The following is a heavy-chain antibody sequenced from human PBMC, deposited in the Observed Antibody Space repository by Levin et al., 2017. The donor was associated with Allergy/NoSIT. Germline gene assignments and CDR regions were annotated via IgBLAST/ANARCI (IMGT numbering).Heavy chain of an antibody. Sequence: PGGSLRLSCTVSGDSIGTYYWTWIRQPAGKALEWIGYIYYSGSTNYNPSLKSRVTISEDTSKNQFSLKLSSVTAADTGVYYCARLNAVDYYDSSGRLNAATDVWGQGTTVTVSS. J-gene: IGHJ6*02. D-gene: IGHD3-22*01. CDR3: ARLNAVDYYDSSGRLNAATDV. CDR2: IYYSGST. V-gene: IGHV4-59*01. CDR1: GDSIGTYY.